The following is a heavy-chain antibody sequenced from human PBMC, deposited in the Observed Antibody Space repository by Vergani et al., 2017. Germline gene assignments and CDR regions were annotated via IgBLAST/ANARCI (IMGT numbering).Heavy chain of an antibody. CDR1: GFTFSSYG. Sequence: QVQLVESGGGVVQPGRSLRLSCAASGFTFSSYGMHWVRQAPGKGLEWVAVIWYDGSNKYYADSVKGRFTISRDNSKNTLYLQMNSLRGEDTAVYYCAKDRGGSYYYFDYWGQGTLVTVSS. D-gene: IGHD1-26*01. J-gene: IGHJ4*02. CDR2: IWYDGSNK. CDR3: AKDRGGSYYYFDY. V-gene: IGHV3-33*06.